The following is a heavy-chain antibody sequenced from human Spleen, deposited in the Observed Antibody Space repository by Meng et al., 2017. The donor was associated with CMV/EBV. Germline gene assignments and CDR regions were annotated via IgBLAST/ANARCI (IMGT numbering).Heavy chain of an antibody. V-gene: IGHV1-2*02. J-gene: IGHJ4*02. Sequence: KASGYTFVDFYMHWVRQAPGQGLEWVGWINPNSGGNNIAQKFQGRVTMTRDTSISTAYMELSRLTSDDTALYYCARVGYDSSGYRAYWGQGSLVTVSS. D-gene: IGHD3-22*01. CDR3: ARVGYDSSGYRAY. CDR1: GYTFVDFY. CDR2: INPNSGGN.